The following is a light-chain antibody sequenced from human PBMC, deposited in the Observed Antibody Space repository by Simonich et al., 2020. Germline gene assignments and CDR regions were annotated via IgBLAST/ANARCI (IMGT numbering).Light chain of an antibody. CDR2: DAS. CDR1: HGIISA. Sequence: AIQLTQSPSSLSASVGDRVTITCRASHGIISALAWYQQKPGKAPKLLIYDASSWESGGPSRFSGSGSGTDFTLTISSLQPEDFATYYCQQFNSYPLTFGGGTKVEIK. V-gene: IGKV1-13*02. CDR3: QQFNSYPLT. J-gene: IGKJ4*01.